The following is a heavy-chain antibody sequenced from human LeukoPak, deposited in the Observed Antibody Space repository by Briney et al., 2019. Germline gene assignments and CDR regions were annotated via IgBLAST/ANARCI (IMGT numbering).Heavy chain of an antibody. CDR3: VRHSVVPFDS. V-gene: IGHV5-51*01. CDR1: GYNFTKHW. Sequence: GESLKISCKASGYNFTKHWVGWVRQRPGKGLEWMGIIWPDDSDTRYSPAFQGRVTMSVDTSISTAYLQWGSLEASDTAIYYCVRHSVVPFDSWGQGTLVTVSS. J-gene: IGHJ4*02. D-gene: IGHD6-6*01. CDR2: IWPDDSDT.